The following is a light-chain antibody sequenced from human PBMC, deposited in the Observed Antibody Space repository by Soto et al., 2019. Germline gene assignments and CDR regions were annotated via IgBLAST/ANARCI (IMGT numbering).Light chain of an antibody. CDR1: QSVSSTY. CDR3: QQYSSSPQGYT. V-gene: IGKV3-20*01. Sequence: EIVLTQSPGTLSLSPGERATLSCRASQSVSSTYLAWYQQKPGQAPRLLIYGASNRATGIPARFSGSGSGADFTLTITRLEPEDFEVDYCQQYSSSPQGYTFGQGTKLEIK. CDR2: GAS. J-gene: IGKJ2*01.